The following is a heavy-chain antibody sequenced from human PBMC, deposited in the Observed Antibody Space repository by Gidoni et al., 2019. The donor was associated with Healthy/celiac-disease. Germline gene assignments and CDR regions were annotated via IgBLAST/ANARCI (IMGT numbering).Heavy chain of an antibody. Sequence: QVQLQESGPGLVKPSETLSLTCTVSGGSISSYYWRWIRQPAGKGLEWIGRIYTSGSTNYNPSLKSRVTMSVDTSKNQCSLKLSSVTAADTAVYYCARSRVPKLERRWWNYYGMDVWGQGTTVTVSS. CDR2: IYTSGST. V-gene: IGHV4-4*07. J-gene: IGHJ6*02. CDR3: ARSRVPKLERRWWNYYGMDV. D-gene: IGHD1-1*01. CDR1: GGSISSYY.